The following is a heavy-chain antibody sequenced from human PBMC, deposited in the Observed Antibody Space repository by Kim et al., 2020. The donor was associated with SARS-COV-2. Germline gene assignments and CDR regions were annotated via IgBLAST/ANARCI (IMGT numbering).Heavy chain of an antibody. CDR3: ASPLWGRYGMDV. V-gene: IGHV4-39*01. D-gene: IGHD3-16*01. Sequence: SETLSLTCTVSGGSISSSSYYWGWIRQPPGKGLEWIGSIYYSGSTYYNPSLKSRVTISVDTSKNQFSLKLSSVTAADTAVYYCASPLWGRYGMDVWGQGT. CDR1: GGSISSSSYY. J-gene: IGHJ6*02. CDR2: IYYSGST.